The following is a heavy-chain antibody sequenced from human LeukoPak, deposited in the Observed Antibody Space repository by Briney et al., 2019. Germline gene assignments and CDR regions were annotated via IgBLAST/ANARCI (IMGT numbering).Heavy chain of an antibody. CDR3: AKAHRGGSGTFDY. V-gene: IGHV3-23*01. Sequence: GGSLRLSCAASGFTFSSDAMSWVRQAPGKGLEWVSAISGSGGSTYYADSVKGRFTISRDNSKNTLYLQMDSLRAEDTAVYYCAKAHRGGSGTFDYWGQGTLVTVSS. CDR2: ISGSGGST. J-gene: IGHJ4*02. CDR1: GFTFSSDA. D-gene: IGHD2-15*01.